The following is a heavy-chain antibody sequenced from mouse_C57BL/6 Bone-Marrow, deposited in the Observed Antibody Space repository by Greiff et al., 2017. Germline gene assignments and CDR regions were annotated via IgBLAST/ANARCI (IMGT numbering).Heavy chain of an antibody. J-gene: IGHJ2*01. CDR1: GYTFTSYW. V-gene: IGHV1-64*01. Sequence: QVQLQQPGAELVKPGASVKLSCKASGYTFTSYWMHWVKQRPGQGLEWIGMIHPNSGSTNYNEKFKSKATLTVDKSSSTAYMQLSSLTSEDSAVYYWARDNYYGSSLDYWGQGATLTVSS. CDR2: IHPNSGST. D-gene: IGHD1-1*01. CDR3: ARDNYYGSSLDY.